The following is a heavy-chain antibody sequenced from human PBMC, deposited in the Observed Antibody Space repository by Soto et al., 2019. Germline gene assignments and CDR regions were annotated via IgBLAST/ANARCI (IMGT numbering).Heavy chain of an antibody. Sequence: QVQLQESGPGLVKPSQTLSLTCTVSGGSISSGDYYWSWIRQPPGKGLEWIGYIYYSGSTYYNPSLKSRVTRSLDTSKNQFSLKLSSVTAADTAVHYCARSHYYGSGSLDYWGQGTLVTVSS. J-gene: IGHJ4*02. CDR3: ARSHYYGSGSLDY. CDR2: IYYSGST. CDR1: GGSISSGDYY. V-gene: IGHV4-30-4*01. D-gene: IGHD3-10*01.